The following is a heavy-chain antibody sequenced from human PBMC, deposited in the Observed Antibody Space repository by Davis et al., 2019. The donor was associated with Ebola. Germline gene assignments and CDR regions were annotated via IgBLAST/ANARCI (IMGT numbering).Heavy chain of an antibody. V-gene: IGHV3-64*02. CDR2: ISSNGGST. Sequence: PGGSLRLSCAASGFTFSSYAMHWVRQAPGKGLEYVSAISSNGGSTYYADSVKGRFTISRDNSKNTLYLQMGSLRAEDMAVYYCARERYGTFDYWGQGTLVTVSS. CDR1: GFTFSSYA. CDR3: ARERYGTFDY. J-gene: IGHJ4*02. D-gene: IGHD1-1*01.